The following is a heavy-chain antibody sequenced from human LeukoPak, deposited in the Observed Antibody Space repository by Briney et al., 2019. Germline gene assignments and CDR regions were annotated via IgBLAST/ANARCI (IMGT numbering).Heavy chain of an antibody. Sequence: GGSLRLSCTASGFTFGDYAMSWVRQAPGKGLEWVGFIRSKAYGGTTEYAASVKGRFTISRDDSKSIAYLQMNSLKTEDTAVYYCTGGRCSSTSCYSYFDYWGQGTLVTVSS. CDR1: GFTFGDYA. CDR2: IRSKAYGGTT. D-gene: IGHD2-2*01. CDR3: TGGRCSSTSCYSYFDY. J-gene: IGHJ4*02. V-gene: IGHV3-49*04.